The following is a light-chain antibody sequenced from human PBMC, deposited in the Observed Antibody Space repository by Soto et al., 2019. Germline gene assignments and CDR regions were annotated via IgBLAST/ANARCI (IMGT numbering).Light chain of an antibody. Sequence: EIVMTQSPATLSVSPGERATLSCRASQSVSSNLAWYQQKPGQAPSLLIYGASTRPTGTPARFSGSGSGTEFTLTISSLQSEDFAVYYCQQYIRWPLTFGGGTKVEIK. CDR3: QQYIRWPLT. CDR2: GAS. J-gene: IGKJ4*01. V-gene: IGKV3-15*01. CDR1: QSVSSN.